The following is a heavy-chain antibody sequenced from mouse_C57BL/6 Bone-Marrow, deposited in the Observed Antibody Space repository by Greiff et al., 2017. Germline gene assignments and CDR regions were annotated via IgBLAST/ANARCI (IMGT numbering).Heavy chain of an antibody. CDR1: GYTFTSYG. J-gene: IGHJ2*01. CDR2: IYPRSGNT. Sequence: QVQLKESGAELARPGASVKLSCKASGYTFTSYGISWVKQRTGQGLEWIGEIYPRSGNTYYNEKFKGKATLTADKSSSTAYMELRSLTSEDSAVYFCARGGYYYGSSLRYFDYWGQGTTLTVSS. D-gene: IGHD1-1*01. CDR3: ARGGYYYGSSLRYFDY. V-gene: IGHV1-81*01.